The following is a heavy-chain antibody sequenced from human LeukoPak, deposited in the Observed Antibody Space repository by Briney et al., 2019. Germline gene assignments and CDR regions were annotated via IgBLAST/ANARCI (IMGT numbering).Heavy chain of an antibody. V-gene: IGHV3-23*01. CDR1: GFTFSSYA. D-gene: IGHD2-21*01. Sequence: GGSLRLSCAASGFTFSSYAMSWVRQAPGKGLEWVSAISGSGGSTYYADSVKGRFIISRDNSKNTLYLQMNSLRTEDTAVYYCAGAIGYFDYWGQGTLVTVSS. CDR3: AGAIGYFDY. CDR2: ISGSGGST. J-gene: IGHJ4*02.